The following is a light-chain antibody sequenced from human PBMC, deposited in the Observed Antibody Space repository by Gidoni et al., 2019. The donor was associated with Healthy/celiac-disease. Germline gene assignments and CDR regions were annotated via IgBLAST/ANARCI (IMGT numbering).Light chain of an antibody. CDR2: DVS. J-gene: IGLJ1*01. CDR3: SSYTSSSIYV. CDR1: SSDVGGYNY. V-gene: IGLV2-14*01. Sequence: QSPLTHPASVSGSPGPSITISCTGTSSDVGGYNYVSWYQQHPGKAPKLMIYDVSNRPSGVSNRFSGSKSGNTASLTISELQAEDEADYYCSSYTSSSIYVFGTGTKVTVL.